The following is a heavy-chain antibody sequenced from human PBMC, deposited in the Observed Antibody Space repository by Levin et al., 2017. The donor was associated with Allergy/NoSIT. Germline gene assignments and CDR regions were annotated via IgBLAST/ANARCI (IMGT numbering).Heavy chain of an antibody. V-gene: IGHV2-5*01. D-gene: IGHD3-10*01. J-gene: IGHJ4*02. CDR3: AHRRSDPITMVRGVIIWGYYFDY. Sequence: SGPTLVKPTQTLTLTCTFSGFSLSTSGVGVGWIRQPPGKALEWLALIYWNDDKRYSPSLKSRLTITKDTSKNQVVLTMTNMDPVDTATYSCAHRRSDPITMVRGVIIWGYYFDYWGQGTLVTVSS. CDR2: IYWNDDK. CDR1: GFSLSTSGVG.